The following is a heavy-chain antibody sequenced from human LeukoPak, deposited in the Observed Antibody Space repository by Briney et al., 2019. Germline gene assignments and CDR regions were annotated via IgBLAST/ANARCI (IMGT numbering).Heavy chain of an antibody. J-gene: IGHJ4*02. Sequence: GGSLRLSCAASGFTFSSYSMNWVRQAPGKGLEWVSYISSSISTIYYADSVKGRFTISRDNAKNSLYLQMNSLRAEDTAVYYCARWPWGGYDSGIDYWGQGTLVTVSS. V-gene: IGHV3-48*01. CDR3: ARWPWGGYDSGIDY. CDR2: ISSSISTI. D-gene: IGHD5-12*01. CDR1: GFTFSSYS.